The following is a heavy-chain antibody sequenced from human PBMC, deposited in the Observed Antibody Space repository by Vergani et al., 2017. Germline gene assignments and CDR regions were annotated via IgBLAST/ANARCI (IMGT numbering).Heavy chain of an antibody. D-gene: IGHD3-22*01. CDR2: INPTTGNP. Sequence: QDQLVQSGSELKKPGASVKVSCKASGYSFNNYAIHWVRQAPGQGLEWMGWINPTTGNPTYARAFTGRFVFYLDTSISTAYLQIGSLKAEDTAVYFCARAKRGRLEVGANDSWGEGTLLTVSS. J-gene: IGHJ4*02. CDR3: ARAKRGRLEVGANDS. V-gene: IGHV7-4-1*01. CDR1: GYSFNNYA.